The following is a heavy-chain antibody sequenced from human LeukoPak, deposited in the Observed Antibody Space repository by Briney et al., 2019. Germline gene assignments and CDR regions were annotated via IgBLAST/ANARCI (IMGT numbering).Heavy chain of an antibody. CDR1: GFTFSSYW. J-gene: IGHJ4*02. Sequence: GGSLRLSCAASGFTFSSYWMHWVRQAPGKGLEWVSSISSSSSYIYYADSVKGRFTISRDNAKNSLYLQMNSLRAEDTAVYYCARKSIAVAGDFDYWGQGTLVTVSS. CDR2: ISSSSSYI. D-gene: IGHD6-19*01. CDR3: ARKSIAVAGDFDY. V-gene: IGHV3-21*01.